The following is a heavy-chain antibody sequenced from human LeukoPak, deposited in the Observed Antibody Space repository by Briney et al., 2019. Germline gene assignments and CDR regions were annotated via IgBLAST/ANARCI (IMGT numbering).Heavy chain of an antibody. CDR1: GITVSSNY. Sequence: PGGSLRLSCAASGITVSSNYMSWVRQAPGKGLEWVSVIYSGGSTYYADSVKGRFAISRDNSKNTLYLQMNSLRAEDTAVYYCAKASRQTFPTFDYWGQGTLVTVSS. CDR2: IYSGGST. D-gene: IGHD2-2*01. CDR3: AKASRQTFPTFDY. J-gene: IGHJ4*02. V-gene: IGHV3-66*01.